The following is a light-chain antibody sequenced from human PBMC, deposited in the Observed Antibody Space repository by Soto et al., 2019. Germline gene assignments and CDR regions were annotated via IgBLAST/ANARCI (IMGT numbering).Light chain of an antibody. J-gene: IGKJ1*01. CDR1: QSVSSY. CDR3: QQRSNWPPVT. Sequence: EIVLTQSPATLSLSPGERATLSCRASQSVSSYLAWYQQKPGQAPRLLIYDASNRATGIPARFSGSGSGTDFHLTSSSLEPEDFAVYYCQQRSNWPPVTFGQGTKVEIK. V-gene: IGKV3-11*01. CDR2: DAS.